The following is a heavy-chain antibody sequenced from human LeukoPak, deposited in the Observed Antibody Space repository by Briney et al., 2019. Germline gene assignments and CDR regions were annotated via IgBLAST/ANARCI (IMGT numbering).Heavy chain of an antibody. J-gene: IGHJ4*02. CDR2: ISGSGGSR. Sequence: GGSLRLSCAASGFTFSSYAMSWVRQAPGKGLEWVSAISGSGGSRYSADSVKGRFTISRDNSKNTLYLQMNSLRAEDTAIYHCAKDLYYYGSGNYIDYWGQGTLVTVSS. D-gene: IGHD3-10*01. CDR1: GFTFSSYA. CDR3: AKDLYYYGSGNYIDY. V-gene: IGHV3-23*01.